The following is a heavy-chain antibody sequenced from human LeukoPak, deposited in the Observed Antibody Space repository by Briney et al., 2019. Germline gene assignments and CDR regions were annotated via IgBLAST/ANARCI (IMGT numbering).Heavy chain of an antibody. CDR1: GYTLTELS. V-gene: IGHV1-24*01. Sequence: GASVKASCKVSGYTLTELSMHWVRQAPGKGLEWMGGFDPEDGETIYAQKFQGRVTMTEDTSTDTAYMELSSLRSEDTAVYYCATGGSGWYNFDYWGQGALVTVSS. J-gene: IGHJ4*02. CDR2: FDPEDGET. D-gene: IGHD6-19*01. CDR3: ATGGSGWYNFDY.